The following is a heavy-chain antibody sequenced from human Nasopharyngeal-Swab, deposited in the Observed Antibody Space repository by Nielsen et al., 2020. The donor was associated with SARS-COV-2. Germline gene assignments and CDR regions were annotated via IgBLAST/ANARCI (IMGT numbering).Heavy chain of an antibody. J-gene: IGHJ4*02. CDR3: ARPPYCSGGSCYSMGLDY. V-gene: IGHV3-11*01. D-gene: IGHD2-15*01. CDR1: GFTFSDYY. CDR2: ISSSGGTV. Sequence: GESLKISCAASGFTFSDYYMSWIRQAPGKGLEWVSHISSSGGTVYYADSVKGRFTISRDNAENSLYLQMNSLRAEDTAVYYCARPPYCSGGSCYSMGLDYWGQGTLVPVSS.